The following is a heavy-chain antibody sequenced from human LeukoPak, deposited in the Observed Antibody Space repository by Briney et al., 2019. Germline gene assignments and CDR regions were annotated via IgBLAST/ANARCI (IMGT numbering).Heavy chain of an antibody. CDR2: ISGHGGP. D-gene: IGHD3-10*01. Sequence: GGSLRLSCAASGFTFITYTMAWVRQAPGGGLEWVSGISGHGGPYYADSVRGRFAISRDNSKSTLYLQMNSLRAEDTAVYYCAKVSGRNLGGPGPWGGGTLVIVSS. CDR3: AKVSGRNLGGPGP. CDR1: GFTFITYT. J-gene: IGHJ5*02. V-gene: IGHV3-23*01.